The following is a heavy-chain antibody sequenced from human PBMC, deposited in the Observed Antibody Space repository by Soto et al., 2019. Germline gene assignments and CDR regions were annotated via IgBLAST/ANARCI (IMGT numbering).Heavy chain of an antibody. V-gene: IGHV3-23*01. Sequence: EVQVLESGGGLVQPGGSLRLSCEGSGFTVSSHAMTWIRQAPGKGPEWVSTVTADGGTYYADSVQGRFAMSRDTSENTLYLQMNSLGAEDTAAYYCAPHVSCSGGSCQYDAFAIRGQGTMGTVSS. CDR2: VTADGGT. J-gene: IGHJ3*02. D-gene: IGHD2-15*01. CDR3: APHVSCSGGSCQYDAFAI. CDR1: GFTVSSHA.